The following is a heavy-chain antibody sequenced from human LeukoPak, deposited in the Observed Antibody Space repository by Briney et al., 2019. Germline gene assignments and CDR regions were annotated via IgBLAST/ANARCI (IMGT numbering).Heavy chain of an antibody. Sequence: SVKVSCKTSGYTLGTYAVSWVRQAPGQGLEWMGGIIPIFGTANYAQKFQGRVTITADESTSTAYMELSSLRSEDTAVYYCARRARRQLVSYFDYWGQGTLVTVSS. CDR3: ARRARRQLVSYFDY. D-gene: IGHD6-13*01. J-gene: IGHJ4*02. CDR2: IIPIFGTA. CDR1: GYTLGTYA. V-gene: IGHV1-69*13.